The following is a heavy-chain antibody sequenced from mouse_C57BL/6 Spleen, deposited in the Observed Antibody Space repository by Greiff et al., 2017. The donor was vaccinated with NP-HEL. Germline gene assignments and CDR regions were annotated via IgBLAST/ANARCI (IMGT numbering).Heavy chain of an antibody. Sequence: EVKLVESGPELVKPGASVKISCKASGYSFTGYYMNWVKQSPEKSLEWIGEINPSTGGTTYNQKFKAKATVTVDKSSSTAYMQLKSLTSEDSAVYYCPRWYSNYAYWGQGTLVTVSA. D-gene: IGHD2-5*01. CDR3: PRWYSNYAY. V-gene: IGHV1-42*01. CDR2: INPSTGGT. J-gene: IGHJ3*01. CDR1: GYSFTGYY.